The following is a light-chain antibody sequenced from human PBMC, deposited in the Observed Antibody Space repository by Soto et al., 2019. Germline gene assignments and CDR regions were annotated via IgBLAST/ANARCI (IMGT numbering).Light chain of an antibody. J-gene: IGKJ5*01. Sequence: EIVLTQSPGTLSLSPGERLTLSCRTSQSLSTRSLAWYQQKPGQAPSLLIYEASTRAPGTPDRFSGSGSGTDFTLTVSRLEPEDFAVYYCQQRSNWPITFGQGTRLENK. CDR3: QQRSNWPIT. V-gene: IGKV3D-20*02. CDR2: EAS. CDR1: QSLSTRS.